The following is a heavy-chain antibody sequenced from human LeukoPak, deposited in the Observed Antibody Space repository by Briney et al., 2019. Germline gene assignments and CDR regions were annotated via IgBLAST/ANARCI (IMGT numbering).Heavy chain of an antibody. CDR3: TAGLGKTDDDS. CDR1: GVNFNDAW. J-gene: IGHJ4*02. D-gene: IGHD4-11*01. CDR2: VRTTAEGETT. V-gene: IGHV3-15*01. Sequence: SGGSLRLSCDGSGVNFNDAWMSWIRQAPGQGLEWVGRVRTTAEGETTDYAAPVRGRFIISRDDSKNMVFLQMNRLGTEDTAIYYCTAGLGKTDDDSWGQGTLVTVSS.